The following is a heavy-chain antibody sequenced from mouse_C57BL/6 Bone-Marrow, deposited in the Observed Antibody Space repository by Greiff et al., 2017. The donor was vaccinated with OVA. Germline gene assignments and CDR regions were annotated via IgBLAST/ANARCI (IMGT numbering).Heavy chain of an antibody. V-gene: IGHV14-4*01. CDR2: IDPENGDT. CDR3: TTGVNTFDY. J-gene: IGHJ2*01. CDR1: GSNIKDYY. Sequence: AQLQQSGAELVRPGASVKLSCTASGSNIKDYYMHWVKQRPEQGLEWIGWIDPENGDTEYASKFQGKATITADTSSNTAYLQLSSLTSEDTAVYYWTTGVNTFDYWGQGTTLTVSS.